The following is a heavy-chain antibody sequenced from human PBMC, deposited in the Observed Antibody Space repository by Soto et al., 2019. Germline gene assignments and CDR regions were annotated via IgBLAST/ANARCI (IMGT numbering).Heavy chain of an antibody. V-gene: IGHV4-59*01. CDR1: GGSISSYY. D-gene: IGHD1-1*01. Sequence: LSLTCTVSGGSISSYYWSWIRQPPGKGLEWIGYIYYSGSTNYNPSLKSRVTISVDTSKNQFSLKMSSVTAADTAVYYCARLATRYYFDYWGQGTLVTVSS. CDR3: ARLATRYYFDY. J-gene: IGHJ4*02. CDR2: IYYSGST.